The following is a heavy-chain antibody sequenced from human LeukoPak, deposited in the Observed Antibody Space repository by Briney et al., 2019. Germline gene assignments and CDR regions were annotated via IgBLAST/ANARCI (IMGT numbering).Heavy chain of an antibody. CDR2: IYYSGST. J-gene: IGHJ4*02. V-gene: IGHV4-30-4*01. D-gene: IGHD3-10*01. CDR1: GGSISSGNYY. Sequence: SQTLSLTCTVSGGSISSGNYYWSWIRQPPGKGLEWIGNIYYSGSTYYNPSLKSRVTTSVDTSKNQFSLKLSSVTAADTAVYYCARGSMLRALETLFDYWGLGTLVTVSS. CDR3: ARGSMLRALETLFDY.